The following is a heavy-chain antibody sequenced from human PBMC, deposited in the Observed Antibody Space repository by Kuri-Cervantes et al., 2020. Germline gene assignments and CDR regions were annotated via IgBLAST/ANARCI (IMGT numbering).Heavy chain of an antibody. D-gene: IGHD6-13*01. V-gene: IGHV4-39*01. CDR2: IYYSGST. Sequence: SETLSLTCTVSGGSISSGDYYWSWIRQPPGKGLEWIGSIYYSGSTYYNPSLKSRVTISVDTSKNQFSLKLSSVTAADTAVYYCARHLAAAGDYWGQGTLVTVSS. CDR1: GGSISSGDYY. J-gene: IGHJ4*02. CDR3: ARHLAAAGDY.